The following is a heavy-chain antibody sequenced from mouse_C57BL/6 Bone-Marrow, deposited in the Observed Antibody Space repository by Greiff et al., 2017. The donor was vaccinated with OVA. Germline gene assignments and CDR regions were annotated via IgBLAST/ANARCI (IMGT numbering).Heavy chain of an antibody. CDR1: GYTFTSYW. Sequence: DVQLQESGTVLARPGASVKMSCKPSGYTFTSYWMHWVKQRPGQGLEWIGAIYPGNSDTSYNQKFKGKAKLTAVTSASTAYMELSSLTNEDSAVYYCTGWDYAWFAYWGQGTLVTVSA. CDR3: TGWDYAWFAY. D-gene: IGHD2-4*01. CDR2: IYPGNSDT. J-gene: IGHJ3*01. V-gene: IGHV1-5*01.